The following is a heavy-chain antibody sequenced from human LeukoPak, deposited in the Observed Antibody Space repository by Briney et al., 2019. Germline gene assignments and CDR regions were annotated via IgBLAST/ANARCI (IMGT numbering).Heavy chain of an antibody. D-gene: IGHD1-26*01. V-gene: IGHV1-2*02. CDR2: IYPNSGDT. Sequence: ASVKVSCKASGYTFAAYYMHWVRQAPGQGLEWMGWIYPNSGDTNYAQKFQGRVTMTRDTSISTAYMEVSRLRSDDTAVYYCARTLPNYYYGMDVWGQGTTVTVSS. CDR1: GYTFAAYY. J-gene: IGHJ6*02. CDR3: ARTLPNYYYGMDV.